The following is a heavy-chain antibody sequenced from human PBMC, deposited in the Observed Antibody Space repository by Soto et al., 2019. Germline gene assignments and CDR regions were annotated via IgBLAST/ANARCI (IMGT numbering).Heavy chain of an antibody. V-gene: IGHV3-53*01. D-gene: IGHD2-15*01. CDR2: IYSGGST. CDR3: ARGYPTGGNGLDV. CDR1: GFTVSDNY. Sequence: GGSLRLSCAASGFTVSDNYMNWVRQAPGKGLEWVSVIYSGGSTYYTDSVKGRFTISRDNSKNTLYLQMNSLRAEDTAVYYCARGYPTGGNGLDVWAKGPRTPSP. J-gene: IGHJ6*02.